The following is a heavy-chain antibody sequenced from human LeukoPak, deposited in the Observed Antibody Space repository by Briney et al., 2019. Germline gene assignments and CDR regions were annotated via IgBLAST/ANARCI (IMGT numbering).Heavy chain of an antibody. CDR3: ASRHCSGGGCYFAGADPFDY. Sequence: GGSLRLSCTASGLIFSNYAMTWVRQAPRKGLEWVSTISGDGTETFYADSVKGRFTISRDNSKNTLYLQMNSLRVEDTAVYFCASRHCSGGGCYFAGADPFDYWGQGTLVTVSS. J-gene: IGHJ4*02. V-gene: IGHV3-23*01. D-gene: IGHD2-15*01. CDR2: ISGDGTET. CDR1: GLIFSNYA.